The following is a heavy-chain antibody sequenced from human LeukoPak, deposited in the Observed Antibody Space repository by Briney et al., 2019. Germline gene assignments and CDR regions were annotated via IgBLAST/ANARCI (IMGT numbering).Heavy chain of an antibody. CDR2: INHSGST. J-gene: IGHJ3*02. CDR3: ARHISLFRGAAGDAFDI. CDR1: GGSFSGYY. V-gene: IGHV4-34*01. Sequence: PSETLSLTCAVYGGSFSGYYWSWIRQPPGKGLEWIGEINHSGSTNYNPSLKSRVTISVDTSKNQFSLKLSSVTAADTAVYYCARHISLFRGAAGDAFDIWGQGTMVTVSS. D-gene: IGHD3-10*01.